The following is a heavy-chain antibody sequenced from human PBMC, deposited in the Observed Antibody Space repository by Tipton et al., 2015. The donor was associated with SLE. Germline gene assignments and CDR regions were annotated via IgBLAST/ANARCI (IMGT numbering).Heavy chain of an antibody. V-gene: IGHV4-4*07. D-gene: IGHD3/OR15-3a*01. Sequence: LRLSCTVSGGSISGYYWSWIRQSARKGLEWIGSIYQGGSTYYNPSLQSRVTLSVDTSKNQFSLKLSSVTAADTAVYYCARDLVFWTYYFDYWGQGTLVTVSS. J-gene: IGHJ4*02. CDR3: ARDLVFWTYYFDY. CDR2: IYQGGST. CDR1: GGSISGYY.